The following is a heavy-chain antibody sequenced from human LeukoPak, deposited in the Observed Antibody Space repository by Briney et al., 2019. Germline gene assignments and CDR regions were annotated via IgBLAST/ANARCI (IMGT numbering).Heavy chain of an antibody. V-gene: IGHV3-11*04. CDR2: ISSSGSTI. CDR1: GFTFSDYY. D-gene: IGHD3-10*01. J-gene: IGHJ6*03. Sequence: GGSLRLSCAASGFTFSDYYMSWIRQAPGKGLEWVSYISSSGSTIYYADSVKGRFTISRDNAKNSLYLQMNSLRAEDTAVYYCAREPLLLWLSYPNYMDVWGKGTTVTISS. CDR3: AREPLLLWLSYPNYMDV.